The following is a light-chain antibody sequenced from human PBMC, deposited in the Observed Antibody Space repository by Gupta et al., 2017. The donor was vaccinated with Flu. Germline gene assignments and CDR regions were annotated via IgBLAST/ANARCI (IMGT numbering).Light chain of an antibody. J-gene: IGKJ1*01. CDR2: AAS. Sequence: GDRVTITCRASQGISNYLAWYQQKPGKVPKLLIYAASTLQSGVPSRFSGSGSGTDFTLTISSLQPEDVATYYCQKYNRPLVTFGQGTKVEIK. CDR3: QKYNRPLVT. CDR1: QGISNY. V-gene: IGKV1-27*01.